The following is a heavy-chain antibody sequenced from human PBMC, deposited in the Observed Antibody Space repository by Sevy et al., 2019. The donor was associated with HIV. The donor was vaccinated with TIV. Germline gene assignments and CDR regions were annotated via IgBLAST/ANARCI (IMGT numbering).Heavy chain of an antibody. CDR1: GFTFSTYA. CDR3: ARKYHDTSGYPRYSMDV. V-gene: IGHV3-64*01. J-gene: IGHJ6*02. Sequence: GGSRRLSCAASGFTFSTYAMYWVRQAPGKGLEYVSAISGGGGNTYYGTSVKGRFTVSRDNAKNTLYLQMGSLRAEDMAVYFCARKYHDTSGYPRYSMDVWGQGTTVTVSS. D-gene: IGHD3-22*01. CDR2: ISGGGGNT.